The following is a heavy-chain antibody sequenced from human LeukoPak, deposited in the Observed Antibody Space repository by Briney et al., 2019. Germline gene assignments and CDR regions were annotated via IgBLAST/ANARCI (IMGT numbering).Heavy chain of an antibody. CDR2: ISVYNGNT. J-gene: IGHJ5*01. CDR1: GYTLTTYG. Sequence: ASVKVSCKASGYTLTTYGISWVRQAPGQGLEWMGWISVYNGNTKYAPKFQGRVTMTTDTSTNTAHMDLRSLGSDDTAVYYCARLMGNWFDSWGQGTLVTVSS. D-gene: IGHD2-8*01. V-gene: IGHV1-18*01. CDR3: ARLMGNWFDS.